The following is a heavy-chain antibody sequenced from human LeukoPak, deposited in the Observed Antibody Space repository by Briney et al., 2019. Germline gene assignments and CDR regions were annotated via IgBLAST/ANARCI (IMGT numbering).Heavy chain of an antibody. CDR3: ARRGRWLHNFSWFDP. CDR1: GGSISSYY. V-gene: IGHV4-4*09. J-gene: IGHJ5*02. CDR2: IYTSGST. Sequence: SETLSLTCTVSGGSISSYYWSWIRQPPGKGLEWIGYIYTSGSTNYNPSLKSRVTISVDTSKNQFSLKLSAVTAADTAVNYCARRGRWLHNFSWFDPWGQGTLVTVSS. D-gene: IGHD5-24*01.